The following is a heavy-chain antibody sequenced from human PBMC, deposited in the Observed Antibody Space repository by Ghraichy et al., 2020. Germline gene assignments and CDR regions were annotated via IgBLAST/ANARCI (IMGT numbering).Heavy chain of an antibody. D-gene: IGHD5-12*01. CDR3: ARGGGWLRTDY. V-gene: IGHV3-74*01. J-gene: IGHJ4*02. CDR1: GFTFSSYW. CDR2: INSDGSSI. Sequence: LSLTCAASGFTFSSYWMHWVRQAPGKGLVWVSRINSDGSSISHADSVRGRFTISRDNAKNTLYLQMNSLRAEDMAVYYCARGGGWLRTDYWGQGTLVTVSS.